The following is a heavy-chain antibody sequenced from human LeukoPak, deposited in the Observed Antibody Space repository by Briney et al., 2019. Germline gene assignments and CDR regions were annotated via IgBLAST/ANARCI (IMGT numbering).Heavy chain of an antibody. Sequence: SETLSLTCAVSGGSISSSGYYWGWIRQPPGKGLEWIASINYSGATYYNPSLKSRVTISEDRSKNQFSLKLSSVTAADTAVYYCARLRDGRWLLEYWGQGTLVTVSS. D-gene: IGHD5-24*01. CDR3: ARLRDGRWLLEY. V-gene: IGHV4-39*01. J-gene: IGHJ4*02. CDR2: INYSGAT. CDR1: GGSISSSGYY.